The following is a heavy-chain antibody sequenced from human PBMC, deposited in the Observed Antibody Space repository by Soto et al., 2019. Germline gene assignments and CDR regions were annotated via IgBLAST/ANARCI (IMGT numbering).Heavy chain of an antibody. V-gene: IGHV1-18*01. Sequence: ASVKVSCKASGYTFTSYGISWVRQAPGQGLEWMGWISAYNGNTNYAQKLQGRVTMTTDTSTSTAYMELRSLRSDDTAVYYCAKAMVRGVSRGDFDYWGQGTLVTVSS. CDR1: GYTFTSYG. CDR3: AKAMVRGVSRGDFDY. D-gene: IGHD3-10*01. CDR2: ISAYNGNT. J-gene: IGHJ4*02.